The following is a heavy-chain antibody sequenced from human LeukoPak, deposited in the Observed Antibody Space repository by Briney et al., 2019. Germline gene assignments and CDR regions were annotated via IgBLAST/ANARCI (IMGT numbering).Heavy chain of an antibody. D-gene: IGHD3/OR15-3a*01. CDR1: GESFSGFF. CDR2: VSHSGST. Sequence: SETLSLTCAINGESFSGFFCTWIRQSPGKGLEWIGEVSHSGSTLYNPSLKSRVTLSVDTFKNHFSLNLSSVTAADTAVYYCARGRTHNWFDPWGQGTLVTVPS. V-gene: IGHV4-34*01. J-gene: IGHJ5*02. CDR3: ARGRTHNWFDP.